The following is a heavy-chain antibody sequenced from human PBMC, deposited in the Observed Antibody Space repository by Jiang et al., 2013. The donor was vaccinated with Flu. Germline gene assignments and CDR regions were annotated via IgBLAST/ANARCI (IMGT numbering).Heavy chain of an antibody. CDR2: IFTSGST. J-gene: IGHJ6*03. Sequence: GSGLVKPSETLSLTCSVSGGSINNFYWTWIRQSPGKGLEWIGYIFTSGSTGYNPSLESRVTISLDTSKRQFSLKVTSVTAEDTAVYYCARRANLKYYFYMDVWGKGTTVTVSS. V-gene: IGHV4-4*09. CDR1: GGSINNFY. D-gene: IGHD1-1*01. CDR3: ARRANLKYYFYMDV.